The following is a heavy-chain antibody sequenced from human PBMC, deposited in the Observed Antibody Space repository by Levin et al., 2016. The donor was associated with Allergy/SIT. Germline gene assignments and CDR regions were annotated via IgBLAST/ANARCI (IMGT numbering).Heavy chain of an antibody. D-gene: IGHD4-17*01. J-gene: IGHJ6*02. CDR2: IDPDDSST. CDR1: GYPLSSYW. Sequence: KISCKASGYPLSSYWIFWVRQMPGKGLEWVGTIDPDDSSTKYSPSVEGHVTISSDKSIDTAYLQVNSLKASDSAIYYCARRTTVTTAASAYYGMDVWGQGTTVTVSS. V-gene: IGHV5-10-1*01. CDR3: ARRTTVTTAASAYYGMDV.